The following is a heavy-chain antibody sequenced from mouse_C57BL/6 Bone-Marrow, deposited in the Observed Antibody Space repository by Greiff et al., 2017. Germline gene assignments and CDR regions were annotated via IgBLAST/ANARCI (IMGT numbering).Heavy chain of an antibody. Sequence: QVQLQQSGAELVKPGASVKLSCKASGYTFTSYWMHWVKQRPGQGLEWIGMIHPNSGSTNYNEKFKSKATLTVDKSSSTAYMQLSSLTSEDSAVYYCAREAGTPFAYWGQGTLVTVSA. CDR1: GYTFTSYW. J-gene: IGHJ3*01. CDR3: AREAGTPFAY. CDR2: IHPNSGST. D-gene: IGHD4-1*01. V-gene: IGHV1-64*01.